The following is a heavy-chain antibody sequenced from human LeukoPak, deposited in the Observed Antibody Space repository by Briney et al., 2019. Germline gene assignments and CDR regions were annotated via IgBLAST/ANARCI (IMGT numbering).Heavy chain of an antibody. J-gene: IGHJ4*02. CDR1: GGSISSYD. CDR2: IYYSGST. D-gene: IGHD3/OR15-3a*01. Sequence: SETLSLTCTVSGGSISSYDWSWIRQPPGKGLEWVGYIYYSGSTNYNPSLKSRVTISVDTSKNQYSLKLSSVTAADTAVYYCARHRRTGPTGDLDYWGQGTLVTVSS. CDR3: ARHRRTGPTGDLDY. V-gene: IGHV4-59*08.